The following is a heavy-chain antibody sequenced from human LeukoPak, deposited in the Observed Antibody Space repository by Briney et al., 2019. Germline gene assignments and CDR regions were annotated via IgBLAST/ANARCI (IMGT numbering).Heavy chain of an antibody. CDR3: ARGRAASGGWYPDY. V-gene: IGHV1-8*01. D-gene: IGHD6-19*01. J-gene: IGHJ4*02. Sequence: RASVKVSCKASGYTFTNYDLNWVRQATGQGLEWMGWMNPNTGHTGCAQKFQGRVTMTRNTSINTAYMDLSGLSSEDTAAYYCARGRAASGGWYPDYWGQGTLVTVSS. CDR1: GYTFTNYD. CDR2: MNPNTGHT.